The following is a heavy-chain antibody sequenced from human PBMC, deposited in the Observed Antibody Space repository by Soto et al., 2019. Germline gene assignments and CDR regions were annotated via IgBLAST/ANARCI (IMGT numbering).Heavy chain of an antibody. CDR3: ALGTGYYYHYGIDV. D-gene: IGHD1-1*01. CDR2: INHSGST. J-gene: IGHJ6*02. V-gene: IGHV4-4*02. Sequence: SETLSLTCAFSCGSITNTNWWTWVRQPPGKGLEWIGEINHSGSTNYNPSLKSRVTISIDKPKNQFSLKLISVTAADTAVYYCALGTGYYYHYGIDVWGQGTTVTVSS. CDR1: CGSITNTNW.